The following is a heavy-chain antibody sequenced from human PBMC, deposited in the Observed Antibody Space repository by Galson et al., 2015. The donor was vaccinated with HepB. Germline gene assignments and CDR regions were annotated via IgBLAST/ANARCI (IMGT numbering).Heavy chain of an antibody. J-gene: IGHJ4*02. CDR1: GFTVSSNY. CDR3: ARGTPYNFDTSGYFPLYYLDY. V-gene: IGHV3-66*02. D-gene: IGHD3-22*01. Sequence: SLRLSCAASGFTVSSNYMSWVRQAPGKGLEWVSVIYGGGSTYYADSGKGRFSISRDHSKNTLSLQMSSLRAEDTAVYYCARGTPYNFDTSGYFPLYYLDYWGQGTLVTVSS. CDR2: IYGGGST.